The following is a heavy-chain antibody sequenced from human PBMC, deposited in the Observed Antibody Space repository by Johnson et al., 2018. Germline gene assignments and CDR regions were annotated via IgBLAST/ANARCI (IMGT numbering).Heavy chain of an antibody. J-gene: IGHJ1*01. CDR1: GFTFSSYA. V-gene: IGHV3-30-3*01. Sequence: VQLVESGGGVVQPGRSLRLSCAASGFTFSSYAIHWVRQAPGKGLEWVAVISYDGGNKYYADSVKGRFTISRDNSKNTLYLQINSLRAEDTAVYYWARPESAKYYDSGEYFQHWGQGTLVTVSS. D-gene: IGHD3-22*01. CDR3: ARPESAKYYDSGEYFQH. CDR2: ISYDGGNK.